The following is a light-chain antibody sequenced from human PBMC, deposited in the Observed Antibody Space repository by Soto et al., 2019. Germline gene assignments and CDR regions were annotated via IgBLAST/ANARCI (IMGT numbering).Light chain of an antibody. V-gene: IGLV1-40*01. CDR1: SSNIGAGYD. Sequence: QSVLTQPPSVSWAPGQRVTISCTGSSSNIGAGYDVHWYQQLPGTAPKLLIYGNSNRPSGVPDRFSGSKSGTSASLAITGLQAEDEADYYCQSYDSSHVFGTGTKVTVL. CDR2: GNS. CDR3: QSYDSSHV. J-gene: IGLJ1*01.